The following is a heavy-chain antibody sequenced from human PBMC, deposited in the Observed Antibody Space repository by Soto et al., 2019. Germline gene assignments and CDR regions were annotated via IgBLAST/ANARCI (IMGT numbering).Heavy chain of an antibody. CDR1: GYDFSSYA. CDR2: INIGSGNT. V-gene: IGHV1-3*05. Sequence: QVQLVQSGAEEKQPGASVRLSCKASGYDFSSYAMHWVRQAPGQRLEWMGWINIGSGNTEYSQNFQDRITITRDTTSSTVYMELNSLKSEDTAVYYCARDGGDCGYRLIYYSSLGLDVWGQGTMVTVSS. CDR3: ARDGGDCGYRLIYYSSLGLDV. D-gene: IGHD5-12*01. J-gene: IGHJ6*02.